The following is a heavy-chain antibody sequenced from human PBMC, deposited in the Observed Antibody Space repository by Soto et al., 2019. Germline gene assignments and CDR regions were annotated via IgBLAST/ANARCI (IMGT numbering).Heavy chain of an antibody. J-gene: IGHJ4*02. Sequence: ASVKVSCKASGYTFTSYAMHWVRQAPGQRLEWMGWINAGNGNTKYSQKFQGRVTITRDTSASTAYMELSSLRSEDTAVYYCARDQESYCSSTSCYVTCSDYWGQGTLVTVSS. D-gene: IGHD2-2*01. CDR3: ARDQESYCSSTSCYVTCSDY. V-gene: IGHV1-3*01. CDR1: GYTFTSYA. CDR2: INAGNGNT.